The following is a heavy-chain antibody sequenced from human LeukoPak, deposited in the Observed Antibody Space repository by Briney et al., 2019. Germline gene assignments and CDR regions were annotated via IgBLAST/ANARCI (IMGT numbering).Heavy chain of an antibody. V-gene: IGHV5-51*01. Sequence: GESLKISCKGSGYSFTSYWIGWVRQMPGKGLEWMGIIYPGDSDTRYSPSFQGQITISADKSISTAYLQWSSLRASDTAMYYCARTSNVVVTAPDYWGQGTLVTVSS. D-gene: IGHD2-21*02. CDR3: ARTSNVVVTAPDY. CDR1: GYSFTSYW. J-gene: IGHJ4*02. CDR2: IYPGDSDT.